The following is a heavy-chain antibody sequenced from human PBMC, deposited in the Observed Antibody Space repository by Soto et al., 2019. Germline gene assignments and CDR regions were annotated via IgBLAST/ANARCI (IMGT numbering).Heavy chain of an antibody. D-gene: IGHD4-17*01. V-gene: IGHV4-39*01. CDR1: GGSISSSSYY. J-gene: IGHJ4*02. CDR3: ARHAPEYDYGDFYVDY. Sequence: SETLSLTCTVSGGSISSSSYYWGWIRQPPGKGLEWIGSIYYSGSTYYNPSLKSRVTISVDTSKNQFSLKLSSVTAADTAVYYCARHAPEYDYGDFYVDYWGQGTLVTVSS. CDR2: IYYSGST.